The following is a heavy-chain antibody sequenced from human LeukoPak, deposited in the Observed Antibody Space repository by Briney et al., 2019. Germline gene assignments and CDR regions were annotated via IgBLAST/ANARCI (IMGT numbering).Heavy chain of an antibody. J-gene: IGHJ4*02. CDR2: IYYTGNT. D-gene: IGHD3-22*01. CDR3: ARAPHFFDTSGSMYYFDS. Sequence: SETLSLTCTVSGGSIRSTTYYWGWIRQPPGKGLEWIASIYYTGNTYYNPSLMSRVTISVDTSKNQFSLHLSSVTAADTAVYYCARAPHFFDTSGSMYYFDSWGQGALVTVSS. V-gene: IGHV4-39*07. CDR1: GGSIRSTTYY.